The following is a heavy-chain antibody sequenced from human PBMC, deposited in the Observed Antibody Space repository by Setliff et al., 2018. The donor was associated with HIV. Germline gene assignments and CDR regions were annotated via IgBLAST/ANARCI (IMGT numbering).Heavy chain of an antibody. CDR2: ISGSGGNT. V-gene: IGHV3-23*01. J-gene: IGHJ4*02. CDR3: ARETPNSGWYRKEGYYFDY. D-gene: IGHD6-19*01. CDR1: GFTFSTYD. Sequence: GASVKVSCAASGFTFSTYDMTWVRQAPGKGLQWVSTISGSGGNTNYADSVKGRFTVSRDNSKNTLYLQMNSLRPEDTALYYCARETPNSGWYRKEGYYFDYWGQGTLVTVSS.